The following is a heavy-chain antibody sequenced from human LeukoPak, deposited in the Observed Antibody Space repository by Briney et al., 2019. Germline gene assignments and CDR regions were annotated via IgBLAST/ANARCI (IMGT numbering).Heavy chain of an antibody. CDR2: IYYDGSNT. D-gene: IGHD5-24*01. V-gene: IGHV3-33*01. CDR3: ARETEMANLDY. Sequence: GRSLRLSCAASGFTFSSYGMHWVRQAPGKGLEWVALIYYDGSNTYYADSVKGRFTISRDNSKNTLYLQMNSLRAEDTAVYYCARETEMANLDYWGQGTLVTVSS. J-gene: IGHJ4*02. CDR1: GFTFSSYG.